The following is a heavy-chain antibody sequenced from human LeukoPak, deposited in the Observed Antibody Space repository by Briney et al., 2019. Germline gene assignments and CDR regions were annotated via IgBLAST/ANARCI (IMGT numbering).Heavy chain of an antibody. J-gene: IGHJ3*02. Sequence: GASVKVSCKASGYTFTSYDFNWVRQATGQRPEWMGWMSPNSGDTGYAQKFQDRVTMTRNTSISTAYMELSSLRSDDTAVYYCATDRVGATGDIWGQGTMVTVSS. CDR2: MSPNSGDT. CDR3: ATDRVGATGDI. CDR1: GYTFTSYD. D-gene: IGHD1-26*01. V-gene: IGHV1-8*01.